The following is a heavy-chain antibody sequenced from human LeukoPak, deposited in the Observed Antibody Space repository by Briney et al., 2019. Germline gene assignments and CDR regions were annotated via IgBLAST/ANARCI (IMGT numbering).Heavy chain of an antibody. J-gene: IGHJ4*02. CDR2: TYYRSKWYT. D-gene: IGHD3-10*01. V-gene: IGHV6-1*01. CDR1: GDSVSSNDGA. CDR3: ARDGTGYFGSGSYHLHF. Sequence: SQTLSLTCAISGDSVSSNDGAWSWIRQSPSRGLEWLGGTYYRSKWYTDYAPSVKSRITIIPDTSKNQFSLQLKSLTPDDTAVYYCARDGTGYFGSGSYHLHFWGQGALVTVSS.